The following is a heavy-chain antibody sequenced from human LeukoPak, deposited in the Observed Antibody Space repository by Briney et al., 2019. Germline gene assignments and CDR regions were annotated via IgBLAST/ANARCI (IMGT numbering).Heavy chain of an antibody. CDR3: ANGGTYSSGP. V-gene: IGHV3-7*01. D-gene: IGHD3-22*01. Sequence: GGSLRLSCAASGFTFSSYSMNWVRQAPGKGLEWEATIKPNGSAQYYVDSVKGRFTISRDNAKNSLFLQINSLRAEDTAVYYCANGGTYSSGPWGQGTLVTVSS. CDR2: IKPNGSAQ. CDR1: GFTFSSYS. J-gene: IGHJ5*02.